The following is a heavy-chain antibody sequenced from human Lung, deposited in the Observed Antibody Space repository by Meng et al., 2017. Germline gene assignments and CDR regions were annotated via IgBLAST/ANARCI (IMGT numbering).Heavy chain of an antibody. CDR3: ARGVGSLDF. V-gene: IGHV4-4*07. J-gene: IGHJ4*02. CDR1: GGSISGYF. D-gene: IGHD5/OR15-5a*01. CDR2: VYSSGSA. Sequence: VRLQESGPGLVKPSETLSLTCDVSGGSISGYFWTWIRQPAGKGLDWIGRVYSSGSANYNPSLKSRVTMSVDRSKNQFSLQLTSVTAADTAVYYCARGVGSLDFWGQGALVTVSS.